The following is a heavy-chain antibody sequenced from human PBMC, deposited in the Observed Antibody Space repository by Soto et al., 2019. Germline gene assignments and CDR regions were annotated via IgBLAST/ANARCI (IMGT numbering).Heavy chain of an antibody. D-gene: IGHD5-12*01. J-gene: IGHJ4*02. CDR1: RFTFSSYS. V-gene: IGHV3-21*01. CDR3: AREGRDGYNYCDY. Sequence: EVQLVESGGGLVKPGGSLRLSCAASRFTFSSYSMNWVRQAPGKGLEWVSSISSSSSYIYYADSVKGRFTISRDNAKNSLYLQMNSLRAEDTAVYYCAREGRDGYNYCDYWGQGTLVTVSS. CDR2: ISSSSSYI.